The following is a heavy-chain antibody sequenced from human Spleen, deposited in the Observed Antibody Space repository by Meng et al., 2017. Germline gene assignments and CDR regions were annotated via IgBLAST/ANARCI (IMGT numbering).Heavy chain of an antibody. Sequence: QLQLQEAGPGLVKPSATRSLTCSVSGGFISDYYWNWIRQPAGKGLEWIGRIYASGSTTYNPSLKSRVTLSVDASKNQFSLKINSVTAADTAVYFCARGSGSEGIVWGQGTLVTVSS. CDR3: ARGSGSEGIV. CDR2: IYASGST. V-gene: IGHV4-4*07. CDR1: GGFISDYY. J-gene: IGHJ4*02. D-gene: IGHD1-26*01.